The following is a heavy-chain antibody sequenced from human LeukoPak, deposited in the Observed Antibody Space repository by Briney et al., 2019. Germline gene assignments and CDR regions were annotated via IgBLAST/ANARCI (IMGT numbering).Heavy chain of an antibody. Sequence: SETLSLTCTASGGSISRYYWSWIRQPPGKGLEWMGYIYYSGSTNYNPSLRSRVTISVDTYNNQFSLQLSSVTDADTAVYYCARDRGSYFGGYALDYWGQGTLVTVSS. J-gene: IGHJ4*02. D-gene: IGHD5-12*01. V-gene: IGHV4-59*01. CDR3: ARDRGSYFGGYALDY. CDR1: GGSISRYY. CDR2: IYYSGST.